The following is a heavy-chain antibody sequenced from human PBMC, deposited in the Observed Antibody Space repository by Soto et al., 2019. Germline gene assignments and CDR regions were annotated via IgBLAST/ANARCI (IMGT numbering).Heavy chain of an antibody. CDR3: AKGGSFSFWYIDS. Sequence: PGGSLRLSCAASGFTFSSSGMHWVRQAPGKGLEWLAIISYDGSNKYYADSVKGRFTISRDDSKNTLYLQMNSLRAEDTAVYYCAKGGSFSFWYIDSWGQGSLVTVSS. CDR1: GFTFSSSG. CDR2: ISYDGSNK. D-gene: IGHD1-26*01. J-gene: IGHJ4*02. V-gene: IGHV3-30*18.